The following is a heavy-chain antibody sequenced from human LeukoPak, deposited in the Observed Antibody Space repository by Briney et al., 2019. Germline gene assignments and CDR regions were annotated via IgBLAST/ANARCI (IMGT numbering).Heavy chain of an antibody. Sequence: ASVKVSCKASGYTFTCYDFNWVRQATGQGIEWMGWMNPNSGNTGYAQKFQGRVTMTRNTSISTAYMELSSLRSEDTAVYYCARGKDFWSGLPQDWFDPWGQGTLVTVSS. V-gene: IGHV1-8*01. CDR2: MNPNSGNT. CDR1: GYTFTCYD. D-gene: IGHD3-3*01. J-gene: IGHJ5*02. CDR3: ARGKDFWSGLPQDWFDP.